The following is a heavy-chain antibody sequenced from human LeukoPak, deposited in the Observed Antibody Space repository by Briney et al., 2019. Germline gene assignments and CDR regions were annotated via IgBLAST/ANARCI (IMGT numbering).Heavy chain of an antibody. J-gene: IGHJ4*02. D-gene: IGHD3-22*01. CDR2: IVVGSGNT. CDR3: AAAGSSGELPPFALEFDY. V-gene: IGHV1-58*01. CDR1: GFTFTSSA. Sequence: ASVKVSCKASGFTFTSSAVQWVRQARGQRLEWIGWIVVGSGNTNYAQKFQERVTITRDMSTSTAYMELSSLRSEDTAVYYCAAAGSSGELPPFALEFDYWGQGTLVTVSS.